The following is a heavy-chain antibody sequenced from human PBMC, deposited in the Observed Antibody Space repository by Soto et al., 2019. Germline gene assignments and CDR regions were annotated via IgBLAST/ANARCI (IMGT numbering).Heavy chain of an antibody. Sequence: EVQLLESGGGLVQPGGSLRLSCAASGFTFSSYAMSWVRQAPGKGLEWVSAISGSGGSTYYADSVKGRFTISRDNSKTTVYLQMNSLGAEDTAGNYCAKDAKSWELQGFDYWGQGTLVTVSS. D-gene: IGHD1-26*01. V-gene: IGHV3-23*01. CDR2: ISGSGGST. J-gene: IGHJ4*02. CDR3: AKDAKSWELQGFDY. CDR1: GFTFSSYA.